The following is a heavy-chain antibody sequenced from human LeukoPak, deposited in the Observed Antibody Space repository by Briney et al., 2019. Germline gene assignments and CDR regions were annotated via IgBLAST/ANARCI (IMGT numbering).Heavy chain of an antibody. CDR1: GYTFTSYY. V-gene: IGHV1-46*01. Sequence: GASVKVSCKASGYTFTSYYMHWVRQAPGQGLEWMGIINPSGGSTSYAKKFQGRVTMNRDTSTSTVYMELSSLRSEDTAVYYCARAMGASRGYYQGNLDYWGQGTLVTVSS. J-gene: IGHJ4*02. CDR3: ARAMGASRGYYQGNLDY. CDR2: INPSGGST. D-gene: IGHD3-22*01.